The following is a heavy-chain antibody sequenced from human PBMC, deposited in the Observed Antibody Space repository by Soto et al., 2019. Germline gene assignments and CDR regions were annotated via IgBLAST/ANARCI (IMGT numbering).Heavy chain of an antibody. CDR1: GFTFSSYA. V-gene: IGHV3-23*01. D-gene: IGHD3-22*01. CDR2: ISGSGGST. CDR3: AKIASNYYDSSGYPIDY. Sequence: GGSLRLSCAASGFTFSSYAMSWVRQAPGKGLEWVSAISGSGGSTYYEDSVKGRFTISRDNSKNTLYLQMNSLRAEDTAVYYCAKIASNYYDSSGYPIDYWGQGTLVTVSS. J-gene: IGHJ4*02.